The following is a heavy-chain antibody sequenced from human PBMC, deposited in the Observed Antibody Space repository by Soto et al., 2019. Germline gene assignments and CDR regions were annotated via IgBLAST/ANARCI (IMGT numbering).Heavy chain of an antibody. CDR3: ANYRRGSLNNCVDY. J-gene: IGHJ4*02. CDR1: GFTFSSYA. Sequence: EVQLLESGGGLVQPGGSLRLSCAASGFTFSSYAMSWVRQAPGKGLEWVSAISGSGGSTYYAGSVKGRFTISRDNSKNTLYLQMNILRAEDTAVYYCANYRRGSLNNCVDYWGQGTLVTVSS. D-gene: IGHD2-15*01. CDR2: ISGSGGST. V-gene: IGHV3-23*01.